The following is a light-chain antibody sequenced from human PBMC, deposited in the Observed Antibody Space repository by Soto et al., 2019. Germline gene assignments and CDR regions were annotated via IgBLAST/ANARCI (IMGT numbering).Light chain of an antibody. J-gene: IGLJ1*01. Sequence: QSVLTQPPSASETPGQRVTISCSGSTSNIGSNYVYWYQQLPGTAPKLLIYRNNQRPSGVPDRLSGAKSGTSASLAISGLRSEDEADYYCATWDDSLSGYIFGTGTKVTVL. CDR2: RNN. CDR1: TSNIGSNY. CDR3: ATWDDSLSGYI. V-gene: IGLV1-47*01.